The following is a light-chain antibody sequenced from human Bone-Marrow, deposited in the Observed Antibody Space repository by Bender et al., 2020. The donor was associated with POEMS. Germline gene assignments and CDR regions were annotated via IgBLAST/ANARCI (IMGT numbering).Light chain of an antibody. J-gene: IGLJ3*02. Sequence: QSVLTQPPSASGTPGQWVTISCSGSTSNSGSHTVNWYQQFPGTAPKLLIYSNNQRPSGVPERFSGSKSGTSASLAISGLQAEDEADYYCQSYDSSLSWVFGGGTKLTVL. CDR2: SNN. V-gene: IGLV1-44*01. CDR3: QSYDSSLSWV. CDR1: TSNSGSHT.